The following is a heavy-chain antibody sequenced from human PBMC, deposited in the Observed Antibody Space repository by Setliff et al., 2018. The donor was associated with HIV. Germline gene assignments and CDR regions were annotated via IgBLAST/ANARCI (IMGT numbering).Heavy chain of an antibody. V-gene: IGHV3-7*05. CDR1: GFTFSTYW. D-gene: IGHD1-26*01. J-gene: IGHJ4*02. CDR3: ATDCAVVGGTGSLDS. CDR2: IKQDGSEK. Sequence: PGGSLRLSCAASGFTFSTYWVSWVRQAPGKGLEWVANIKQDGSEKNYMDSVKGRFTISRENAKNSLYLQMNSLRVEDTAVYYCATDCAVVGGTGSLDSWGQGTLVTVSS.